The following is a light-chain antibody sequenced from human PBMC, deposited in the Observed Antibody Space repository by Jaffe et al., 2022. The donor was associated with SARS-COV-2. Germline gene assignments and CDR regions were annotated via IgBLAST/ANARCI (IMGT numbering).Light chain of an antibody. V-gene: IGKV3-11*01. Sequence: EIVLTQSPATLSLSAGERATLSCRASQSISSDLAWYQQKPGQAPRLLVHDASNRATGIPARFSGSGSGTDFTLTISSLEPEDFAFYYCQQRNNWPLTFGGGTRVEIK. CDR3: QQRNNWPLT. CDR2: DAS. J-gene: IGKJ4*01. CDR1: QSISSD.